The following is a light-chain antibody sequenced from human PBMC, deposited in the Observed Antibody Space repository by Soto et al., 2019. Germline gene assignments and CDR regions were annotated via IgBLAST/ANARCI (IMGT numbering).Light chain of an antibody. CDR2: KAT. CDR3: QQYETFSPWT. J-gene: IGKJ1*01. Sequence: DIQMTQSPSTLSASLGDRVTITCRASQRIDTWLAWYQQKPGTAPKLLIYKATILQSSVPSRFSGSGSGTEFTLAISSLQPDDFATYYCQQYETFSPWTFGQGTKVEIK. V-gene: IGKV1-5*03. CDR1: QRIDTW.